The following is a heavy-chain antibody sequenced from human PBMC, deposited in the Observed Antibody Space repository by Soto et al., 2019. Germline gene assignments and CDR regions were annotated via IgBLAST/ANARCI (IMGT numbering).Heavy chain of an antibody. Sequence: PGGSLRLSCAASGFTFSDHYMTWVRQAPGKGLEWVSSISGSGISTYYADSVKGRFTISRDNSKNTLYLQMNSLRAEDTTVYYCAKSAGSNAYYPNDYWGQGTLVTVSS. J-gene: IGHJ4*02. V-gene: IGHV3-23*01. CDR3: AKSAGSNAYYPNDY. CDR2: ISGSGIST. CDR1: GFTFSDHY. D-gene: IGHD3-16*01.